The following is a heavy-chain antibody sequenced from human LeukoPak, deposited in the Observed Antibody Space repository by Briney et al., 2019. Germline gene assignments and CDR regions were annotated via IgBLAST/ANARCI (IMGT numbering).Heavy chain of an antibody. Sequence: SETLSLTCAVYGGSFSGYYWSWIRQPPGEGLEWIGEINHSGSTNYNPSLKSRVTISVDTSKNQFSLKLSSVTAADTAVYYCARTRRSVVVVAANVFHYYYYMDVWGKGTTVTVSS. V-gene: IGHV4-34*01. D-gene: IGHD2-15*01. CDR2: INHSGST. CDR3: ARTRRSVVVVAANVFHYYYYMDV. CDR1: GGSFSGYY. J-gene: IGHJ6*03.